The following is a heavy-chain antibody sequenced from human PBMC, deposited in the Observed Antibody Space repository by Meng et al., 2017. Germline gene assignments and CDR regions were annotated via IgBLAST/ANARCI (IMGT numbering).Heavy chain of an antibody. CDR3: ATGHPGYCTNGVCYTGYFDY. Sequence: ASVKVSCKASGNTFTGYYMHWVRQAPGQGLEWMGRINPNSGGTNYAQKFQGRVTMTRDTSISTAYMELSRLRSDDTAVYYCATGHPGYCTNGVCYTGYFDYWGQGTLVTVSS. V-gene: IGHV1-2*06. CDR2: INPNSGGT. J-gene: IGHJ4*02. D-gene: IGHD2-8*01. CDR1: GNTFTGYY.